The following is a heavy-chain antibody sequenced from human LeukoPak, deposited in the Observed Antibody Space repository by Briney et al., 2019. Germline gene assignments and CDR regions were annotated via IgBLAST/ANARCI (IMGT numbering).Heavy chain of an antibody. V-gene: IGHV4-59*01. CDR1: GGSISSYY. J-gene: IGHJ6*02. CDR2: IYYSGST. Sequence: MSSETLSLTCTVSGGSISSYYWSWIRQPPGKGLEWIGYIYYSGSTNYNPSLKSRVTISVDTSKNQFSLKLSSVTAADTAVYYCARDFRDYGMDVWGQGTTVTVSS. CDR3: ARDFRDYGMDV.